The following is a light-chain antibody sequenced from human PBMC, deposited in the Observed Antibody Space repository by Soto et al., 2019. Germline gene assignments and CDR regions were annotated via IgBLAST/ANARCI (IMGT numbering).Light chain of an antibody. J-gene: IGLJ1*01. V-gene: IGLV2-8*01. CDR1: SSDVGGYNY. CDR2: EVS. CDR3: CSYAGSYTYV. Sequence: QSVLTQPPSASGSPGQSVTISCTGTSSDVGGYNYVSWYQQHPGKAPKLMIYEVSKRPSGVPDRFSGSKSGNTASLTVSGLQAEDEADYYCCSYAGSYTYVFGTGTKLT.